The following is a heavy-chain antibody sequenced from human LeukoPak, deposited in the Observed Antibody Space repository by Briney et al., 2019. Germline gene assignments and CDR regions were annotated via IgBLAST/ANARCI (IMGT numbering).Heavy chain of an antibody. CDR1: GFTFSDYY. Sequence: GGSLRLSCAASGFTFSDYYMNWIRQTPGRGLEWISCISRFARTIYYAESVKGRFTISRDNAKNSLYLQMNSLRAEDTAIYYCARSPVTEGQGQYNWFDPWGQGTLVTVSS. V-gene: IGHV3-11*01. CDR2: ISRFARTI. J-gene: IGHJ5*02. CDR3: ARSPVTEGQGQYNWFDP.